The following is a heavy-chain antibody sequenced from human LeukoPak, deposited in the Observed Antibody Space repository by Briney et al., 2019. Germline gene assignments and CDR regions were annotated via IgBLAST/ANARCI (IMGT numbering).Heavy chain of an antibody. CDR3: ARRASGYCSSTSCPGYFDY. CDR2: IYPGDSDT. D-gene: IGHD2-2*01. CDR1: GYSFTSYW. Sequence: GESLKISCKGSGYSFTSYWIGWVRQMPGKGLEWMGIIYPGDSDTRYSPPFQGQVTISADKSISTAYLQWSSLKASDTAMYYCARRASGYCSSTSCPGYFDYWGQGTLVTVSS. J-gene: IGHJ4*02. V-gene: IGHV5-51*01.